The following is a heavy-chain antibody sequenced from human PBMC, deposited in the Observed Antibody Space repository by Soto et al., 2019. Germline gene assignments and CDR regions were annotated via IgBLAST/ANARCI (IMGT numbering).Heavy chain of an antibody. J-gene: IGHJ6*02. CDR2: INPNSGGT. CDR3: ARGVGSGYKDNYYYGMDV. V-gene: IGHV1-2*02. Sequence: GASVKVSCKASGYTFTGYYMHWVRQAPGQGLEWMGWINPNSGGTNYAQKFQGRVTMTRDTSISTAYMELSRLRSDDTAVYYCARGVGSGYKDNYYYGMDVWGQGTTVTAP. D-gene: IGHD3-22*01. CDR1: GYTFTGYY.